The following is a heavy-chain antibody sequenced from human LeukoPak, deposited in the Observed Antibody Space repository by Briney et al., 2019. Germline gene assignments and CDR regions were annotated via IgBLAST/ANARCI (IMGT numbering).Heavy chain of an antibody. CDR2: IYSGGST. J-gene: IGHJ4*02. D-gene: IGHD3-10*01. Sequence: GGSLRLSCAASEFSVGSNYMTWVRQAPGKGLEWVSLIYSGGSTYYADSVKGRFTISRDNSKNTLYLQMNSLRVEDTAVYYCARPLKANAGYFDYWGQGTLVTVSS. V-gene: IGHV3-66*04. CDR3: ARPLKANAGYFDY. CDR1: EFSVGSNY.